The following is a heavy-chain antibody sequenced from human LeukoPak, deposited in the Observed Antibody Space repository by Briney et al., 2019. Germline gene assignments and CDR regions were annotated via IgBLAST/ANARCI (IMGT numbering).Heavy chain of an antibody. Sequence: SETLSLTRTVSVGSISSYYWSWIRQPPGKGREWIGYIYTSGSTNYNPSLKSRVTISVDTSKHQLSLKLSSVTAAHTAVYYCARHPRGITGTRGWFDPWGQGTLVTVSS. CDR2: IYTSGST. CDR3: ARHPRGITGTRGWFDP. V-gene: IGHV4-4*09. J-gene: IGHJ5*02. CDR1: VGSISSYY. D-gene: IGHD1-20*01.